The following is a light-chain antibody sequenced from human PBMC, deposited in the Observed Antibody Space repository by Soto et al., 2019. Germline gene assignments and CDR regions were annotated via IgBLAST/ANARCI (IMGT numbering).Light chain of an antibody. CDR1: QTISSW. V-gene: IGKV1-5*03. Sequence: DIQMTQSPSTLSGSVGDRVTITCRASQTISSWLAWYQQKPGKAPKLLIYKASTLKSGVPSRFSGSGSGTEFTLTISSLQPDDFATYYCQHYISYSEAFGQGTLLDIK. CDR3: QHYISYSEA. CDR2: KAS. J-gene: IGKJ1*01.